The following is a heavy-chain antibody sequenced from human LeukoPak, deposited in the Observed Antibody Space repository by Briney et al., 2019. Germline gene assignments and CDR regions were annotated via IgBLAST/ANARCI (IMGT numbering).Heavy chain of an antibody. CDR1: GYTFTTYG. V-gene: IGHV1-18*01. D-gene: IGHD3-16*01. CDR3: ARVIPQGPYYYHGMDV. CDR2: ISAYNGDT. J-gene: IGHJ6*02. Sequence: ASVKVSCKASGYTFTTYGISWVRQAPGQGLEWMGWISAYNGDTNYAQKFQGRVTMTTYTSTTTAYMELRSLRSDATALYYVARVIPQGPYYYHGMDVWGQGTTVTVSS.